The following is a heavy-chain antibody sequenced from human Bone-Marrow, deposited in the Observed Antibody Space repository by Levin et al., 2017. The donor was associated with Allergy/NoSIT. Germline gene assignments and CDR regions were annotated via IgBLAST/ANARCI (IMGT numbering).Heavy chain of an antibody. CDR3: ARGSYGSFDY. J-gene: IGHJ4*02. Sequence: GESLKISCAASGFTVSSNYMSWVRQAPGKGLEWVSVIYSGGSTYYADSVKGRFTISRDNSKNTLYLQMNSLRAEDTAVYYCARGSYGSFDYWGQGTLVTVSS. CDR1: GFTVSSNY. V-gene: IGHV3-53*01. D-gene: IGHD5-18*01. CDR2: IYSGGST.